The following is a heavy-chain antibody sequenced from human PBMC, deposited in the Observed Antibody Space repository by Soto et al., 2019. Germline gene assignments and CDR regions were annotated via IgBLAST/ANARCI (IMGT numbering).Heavy chain of an antibody. CDR2: IIPIFGTA. CDR1: GGTFSSYA. D-gene: IGHD2-2*01. V-gene: IGHV1-69*13. Sequence: SVKVSCKASGGTFSSYAISWVRQAPGQGLEWMGGIIPIFGTANYAQKFQGRVTITADESTSTAYMELSSLRSEDTAVYYCAREVVVPADNWFDPWGQGTLVTVSS. J-gene: IGHJ5*02. CDR3: AREVVVPADNWFDP.